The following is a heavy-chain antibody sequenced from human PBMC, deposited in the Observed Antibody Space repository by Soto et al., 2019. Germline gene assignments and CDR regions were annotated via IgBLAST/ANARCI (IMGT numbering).Heavy chain of an antibody. Sequence: SETLSLTCAVSGGSIRSNNRWSWVRQPPGKGLEWIGEIFHSGSTNYNPSLKTRVTISVDKSKNQFSLKLSSVTAADTAVYYCASVVEMATTYYFDYWGQGTLVTVSS. CDR3: ASVVEMATTYYFDY. CDR2: IFHSGST. J-gene: IGHJ4*02. D-gene: IGHD1-1*01. CDR1: GGSIRSNNR. V-gene: IGHV4-4*02.